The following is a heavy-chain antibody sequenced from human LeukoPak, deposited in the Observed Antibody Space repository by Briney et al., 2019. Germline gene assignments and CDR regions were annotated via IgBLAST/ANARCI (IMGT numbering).Heavy chain of an antibody. CDR2: IYTSGST. Sequence: SETLSLTCTVSGGSISSYYWSWIRQPAGEGLEWIGRIYTSGSTNYNPSLKSRVTMSVDTSKNQFSLKLTSVTAADTAVYYCAQVMATMGLDAFDIWGQGTMVTVSS. CDR1: GGSISSYY. CDR3: AQVMATMGLDAFDI. J-gene: IGHJ3*02. V-gene: IGHV4-4*07. D-gene: IGHD5-24*01.